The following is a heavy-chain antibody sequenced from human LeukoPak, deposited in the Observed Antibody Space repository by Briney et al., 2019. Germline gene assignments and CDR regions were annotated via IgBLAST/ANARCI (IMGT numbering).Heavy chain of an antibody. D-gene: IGHD3-9*01. J-gene: IGHJ6*02. Sequence: GASVKVSCKASGYTFTSYYMHWVRQAPGQGLEWMGIINPSGGSTSYAQKFQGRVTMTRDTSTSTAYMELSSLRSEDTAVYYCARAQVFDLAHFGYYYYGMDVWGQGTTVTVSS. V-gene: IGHV1-46*01. CDR3: ARAQVFDLAHFGYYYYGMDV. CDR1: GYTFTSYY. CDR2: INPSGGST.